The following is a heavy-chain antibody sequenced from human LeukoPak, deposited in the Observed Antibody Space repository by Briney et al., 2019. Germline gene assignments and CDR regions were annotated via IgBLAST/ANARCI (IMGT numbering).Heavy chain of an antibody. CDR3: ARVGHSSPLDAFDI. CDR1: GYTFTSYD. V-gene: IGHV1-18*01. J-gene: IGHJ3*02. CDR2: ISVYNGNI. D-gene: IGHD6-13*01. Sequence: GASVKVSYKASGYTFTSYDISWVRQAPGQGLEWMGWISVYNGNINYAQKLQGRVSMTTDTSTSTAYMELRSLRSDDTAVYYCARVGHSSPLDAFDIWGQGTMVTVSS.